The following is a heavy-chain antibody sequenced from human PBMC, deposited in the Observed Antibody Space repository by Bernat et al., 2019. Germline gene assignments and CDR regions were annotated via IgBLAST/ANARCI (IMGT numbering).Heavy chain of an antibody. Sequence: EVQLLESGGGLVQPGGSLRLSCAASGFTFSSYAMSWVRQAPGKGLEWVSAISGIGGSTYYADSVKGRFTIPRDNSRKKLYLQMNSLGAEDTAVYCCARVYGSGSYWNWLDPWGQGTLVTVSS. J-gene: IGHJ5*02. V-gene: IGHV3-23*01. CDR3: ARVYGSGSYWNWLDP. CDR2: ISGIGGST. CDR1: GFTFSSYA. D-gene: IGHD3-10*01.